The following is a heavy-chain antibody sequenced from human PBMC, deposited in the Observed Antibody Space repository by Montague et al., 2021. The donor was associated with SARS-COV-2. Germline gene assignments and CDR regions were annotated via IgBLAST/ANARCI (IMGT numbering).Heavy chain of an antibody. Sequence: SLRLSCAASGFTFSSYDINWVRQAPGKGLEWVSYISSSGSTIYYSDSXXVRFTISRDNAKNSLYLQMNSPRAEDTAVYYCASRAPTRIVLMVYAIGGYFDYWGQGTLVTVSS. V-gene: IGHV3-48*03. D-gene: IGHD2-8*01. J-gene: IGHJ4*02. CDR3: ASRAPTRIVLMVYAIGGYFDY. CDR1: GFTFSSYD. CDR2: ISSSGSTI.